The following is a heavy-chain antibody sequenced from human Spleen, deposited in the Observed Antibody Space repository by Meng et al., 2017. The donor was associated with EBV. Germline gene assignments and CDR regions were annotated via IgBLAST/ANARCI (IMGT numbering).Heavy chain of an antibody. CDR3: ARVAVGDFSSSWTYLDS. CDR1: CGSISSSNW. CDR2: IYHTEST. D-gene: IGHD6-13*01. Sequence: QLQESGPRLVKPSGTLSPTCVVSCGSISSSNWWSWVRQPPGKGLEWIGEIYHTESTNYNPSLKSRVTISLDKSKNQFSLKLSSMTAADTAVYYCARVAVGDFSSSWTYLDSWGQGTLVTVSS. V-gene: IGHV4-4*02. J-gene: IGHJ4*02.